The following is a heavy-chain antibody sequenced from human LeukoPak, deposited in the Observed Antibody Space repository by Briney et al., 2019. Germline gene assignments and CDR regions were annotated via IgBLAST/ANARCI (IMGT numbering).Heavy chain of an antibody. CDR1: GFTFSSYS. V-gene: IGHV3-48*04. CDR2: ISSSAYTI. J-gene: IGHJ4*02. D-gene: IGHD1-26*01. CDR3: ARGPTHGGSYYND. Sequence: GGSLRLSCAASGFTFSSYSMNWVRQSPGKGLEWISYISSSAYTIYYADSVKGRFTISRDNAKNTVYLQMDSLRVEDTAIYYCARGPTHGGSYYNDWGQGSLVTVSS.